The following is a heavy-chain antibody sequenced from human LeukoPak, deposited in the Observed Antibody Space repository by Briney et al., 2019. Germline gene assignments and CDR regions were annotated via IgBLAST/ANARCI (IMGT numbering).Heavy chain of an antibody. CDR1: GFTVSRSY. CDR2: IYSGDTT. CDR3: ARRYYYGSGSYGLDV. J-gene: IGHJ6*02. Sequence: QSGGSLRLSCAASGFTVSRSYMNWVRQAPGKGLEWVSVIYSGDTTYYADSVKGRFTISRDNSKNTLYLQMNSLRAEDTAVYYCARRYYYGSGSYGLDVWGQGTTVTVSS. V-gene: IGHV3-53*01. D-gene: IGHD3-10*01.